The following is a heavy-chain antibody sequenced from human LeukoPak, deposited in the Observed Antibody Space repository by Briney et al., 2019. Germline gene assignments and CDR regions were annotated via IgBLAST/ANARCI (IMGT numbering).Heavy chain of an antibody. CDR1: VCTLTNYY. J-gene: IGHJ4*02. CDR2: INPMGGST. Sequence: GASVTVSYMPSVCTLTNYYMHWVRQAPGQGLAWMGLINPMGGSTSYAQKVQGRVTMTRDTSTSTVYMELSSLSSEDTAVYYCASADPNFRAAPHGHDYGCQGTRVIVSS. CDR3: ASADPNFRAAPHGHDY. V-gene: IGHV1-46*01. D-gene: IGHD6-13*01.